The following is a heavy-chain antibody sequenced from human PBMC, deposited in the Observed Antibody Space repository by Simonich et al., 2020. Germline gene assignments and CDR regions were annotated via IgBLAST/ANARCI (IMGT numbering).Heavy chain of an antibody. V-gene: IGHV1-2*06. CDR3: ATDTYSSSWYGGGVY. CDR1: GYTLTGYY. CDR2: FNPTSGCT. D-gene: IGHD6-13*01. Sequence: QVQLVQSGAEVKKPGASVQVYCKASGYTLTGYYMHWVRQAPGQGLEWVGRFNPTSGCTNYDQNVQGRVTMTRDTSISTASMELSRLRSEDTAVYYYATDTYSSSWYGGGVYWGQGTLVTVSA. J-gene: IGHJ4*02.